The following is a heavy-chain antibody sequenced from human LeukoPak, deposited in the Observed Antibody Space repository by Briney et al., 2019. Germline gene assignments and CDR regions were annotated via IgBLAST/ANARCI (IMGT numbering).Heavy chain of an antibody. V-gene: IGHV3-48*03. CDR2: ISSSGSTI. Sequence: GGSLRLSCAASGFTFSSYEMNWVRQAPGKGLEWVSYISSSGSTIYYADSVKGRFTISRDNAKNSLYLQMNSLRAEDTAVYYCARAPGAVAGTSAFDIWGRGTMVTVSS. D-gene: IGHD6-19*01. J-gene: IGHJ3*02. CDR3: ARAPGAVAGTSAFDI. CDR1: GFTFSSYE.